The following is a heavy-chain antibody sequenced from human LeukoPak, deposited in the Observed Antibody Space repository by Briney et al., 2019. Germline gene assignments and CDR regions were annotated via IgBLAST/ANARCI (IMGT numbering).Heavy chain of an antibody. CDR2: IYYSGST. V-gene: IGHV4-59*08. CDR1: GVSISSYY. D-gene: IGHD2-15*01. CDR3: ARHPGGVGWFDP. Sequence: PSETLSLTCTVSGVSISSYYWSWIRQPPGKGLEGIGYIYYSGSTNYNPSLKSRVTISVDTSKNQFSLKLSSVTAADTAVYYCARHPGGVGWFDPWGQGTLVTVSS. J-gene: IGHJ5*02.